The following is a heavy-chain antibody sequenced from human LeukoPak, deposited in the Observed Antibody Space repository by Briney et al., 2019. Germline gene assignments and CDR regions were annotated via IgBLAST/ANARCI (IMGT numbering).Heavy chain of an antibody. Sequence: SETLSLTCTVSGGSIRSYYWSWIRQPPGKGLEWIGYMHHSGSTKHNPYLKSRVTISVDTSKSQFSLKLSSVTAADTAVYYCARHAAVKGSSGWSPLWWFDPWGQGTLVTVSS. D-gene: IGHD6-19*01. CDR2: MHHSGST. CDR3: ARHAAVKGSSGWSPLWWFDP. CDR1: GGSIRSYY. J-gene: IGHJ5*02. V-gene: IGHV4-59*08.